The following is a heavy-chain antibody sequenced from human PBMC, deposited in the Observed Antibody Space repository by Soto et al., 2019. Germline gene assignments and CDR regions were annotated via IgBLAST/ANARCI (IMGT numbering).Heavy chain of an antibody. Sequence: QVQLVQSGAEVKKPGASVKVSCKASGYTFTSYYMHWVRQAPGQGLEWMGIINPSGGSTSYAQKFQGRVTMTRDTYTSTVYMELSSLRSEDTAVYYCARVAPGSSSSGWFDPWGQGTLVTVSS. V-gene: IGHV1-46*03. CDR3: ARVAPGSSSSGWFDP. J-gene: IGHJ5*02. CDR2: INPSGGST. D-gene: IGHD6-6*01. CDR1: GYTFTSYY.